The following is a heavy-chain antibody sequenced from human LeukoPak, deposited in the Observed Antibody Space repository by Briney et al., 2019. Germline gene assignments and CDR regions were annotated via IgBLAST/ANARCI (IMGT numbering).Heavy chain of an antibody. CDR2: ISGSGGST. D-gene: IGHD2-2*01. CDR3: ARDRRASGRYCSSTSCFPFDS. J-gene: IGHJ5*01. CDR1: GFTFSSYA. V-gene: IGHV3-23*01. Sequence: GGSLRLSCVVSGFTFSSYAMSWVRQAPGRGLEWVSGISGSGGSTYYADSVKGRFTISRDNTKNTLYLQMNSLRAEDTAVYYCARDRRASGRYCSSTSCFPFDSWGQGTLVTVSS.